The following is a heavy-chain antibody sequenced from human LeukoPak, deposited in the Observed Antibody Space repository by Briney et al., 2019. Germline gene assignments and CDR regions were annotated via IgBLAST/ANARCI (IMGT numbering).Heavy chain of an antibody. CDR3: ARDDLTGDYYDSSGYLY. CDR2: IIPIFGTA. D-gene: IGHD3-22*01. CDR1: GGTFSSYA. J-gene: IGHJ4*02. V-gene: IGHV1-69*13. Sequence: SVKVSCKASGGTFSSYAISWVRQAPGQGLEWMGGIIPIFGTANYAQKFQGRVTITADESTSTAYMELRSLRSDDTAVYYCARDDLTGDYYDSSGYLYWGQGTLVTVSS.